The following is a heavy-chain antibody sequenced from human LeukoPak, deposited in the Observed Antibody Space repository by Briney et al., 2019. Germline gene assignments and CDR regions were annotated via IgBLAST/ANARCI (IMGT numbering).Heavy chain of an antibody. CDR1: GFTFSSSA. CDR2: ISGSGGST. J-gene: IGHJ4*02. CDR3: AKAGSIRFDY. V-gene: IGHV3-23*01. Sequence: GRSLRLSCAASGFTFSSSAMSWVRQAPGKGREWVSGISGSGGSTYYADSVKGRFTISRDNSKNTLYLQMNSLRAEDTALYYCAKAGSIRFDYWGQGTLVTVSS. D-gene: IGHD1-26*01.